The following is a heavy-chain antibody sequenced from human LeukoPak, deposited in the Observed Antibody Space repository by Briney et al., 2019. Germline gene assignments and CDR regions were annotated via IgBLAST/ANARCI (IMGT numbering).Heavy chain of an antibody. Sequence: GGSLRLSCAASGFTFSSYAMSWVRQAPGEGLEWVSAISGSGGSTYYADSVKGRFTISRDNSKNTLYLQMNSLRAEDTAVFYCAKDAGQLVRYIHFDYSGQGTLVTVSS. D-gene: IGHD6-13*01. CDR3: AKDAGQLVRYIHFDY. CDR2: ISGSGGST. J-gene: IGHJ4*02. V-gene: IGHV3-23*01. CDR1: GFTFSSYA.